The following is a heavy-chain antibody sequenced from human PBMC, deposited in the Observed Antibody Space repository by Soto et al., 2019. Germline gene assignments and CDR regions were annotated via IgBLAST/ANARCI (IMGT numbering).Heavy chain of an antibody. Sequence: EVQLVESGGGLVQPGRSLRLSCAASGFTFDDYAMHWFRQAPGKGLEWVSGISWNSGSIGYADSVKGRFTISRDNAKNSLYLQMNSLRAEDTALYYCAKDIGDGYNYHPFDYWGQGTLVTVSS. V-gene: IGHV3-9*01. J-gene: IGHJ4*02. CDR1: GFTFDDYA. D-gene: IGHD5-12*01. CDR2: ISWNSGSI. CDR3: AKDIGDGYNYHPFDY.